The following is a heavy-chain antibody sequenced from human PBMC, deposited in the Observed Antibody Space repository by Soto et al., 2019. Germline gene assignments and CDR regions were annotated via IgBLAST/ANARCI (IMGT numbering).Heavy chain of an antibody. J-gene: IGHJ6*02. Sequence: GSLRLSCAASGFTFSNAWMSWVRQAPGKGLEWVGLIKSKTDGGTTDYAAPVKGRFTISRNDSKNTLYLQMNSLKPEDTAVYYCTTHLTYYYDRSGDYPNYYYGMDFWGQGTGVTVSS. CDR1: GFTFSNAW. V-gene: IGHV3-15*01. CDR2: IKSKTDGGTT. D-gene: IGHD3-22*01. CDR3: TTHLTYYYDRSGDYPNYYYGMDF.